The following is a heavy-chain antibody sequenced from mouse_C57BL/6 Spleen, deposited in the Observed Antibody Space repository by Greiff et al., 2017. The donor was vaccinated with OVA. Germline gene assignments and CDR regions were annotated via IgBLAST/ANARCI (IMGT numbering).Heavy chain of an antibody. CDR1: GFTFSDYY. CDR3: ARQGDSNYYAMDY. Sequence: EVQVVESGGGLVQPGGSLKLSCAASGFTFSDYYMYWVRQTPEKRLEWVAYISNGGGSTYYPDTVKGRFTISRDNAKNTLYLQMSRLKTEDTAMYYCARQGDSNYYAMDYWGQGTSVTGSS. D-gene: IGHD2-5*01. J-gene: IGHJ4*01. V-gene: IGHV5-12*01. CDR2: ISNGGGST.